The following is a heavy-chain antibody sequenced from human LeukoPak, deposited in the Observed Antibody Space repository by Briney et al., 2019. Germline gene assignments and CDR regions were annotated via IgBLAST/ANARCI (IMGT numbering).Heavy chain of an antibody. D-gene: IGHD3-22*01. Sequence: ASVKVSCKASGYTFTSYGISWVRQAPGQGLEWMGWISAYNGNTNYAQKLQGRVTTTTDTSTSTAYMELRSLRSDDTAVYCCARVDYYDSSGYSPPNYWGQGTLVTVSS. CDR1: GYTFTSYG. CDR3: ARVDYYDSSGYSPPNY. V-gene: IGHV1-18*01. J-gene: IGHJ4*02. CDR2: ISAYNGNT.